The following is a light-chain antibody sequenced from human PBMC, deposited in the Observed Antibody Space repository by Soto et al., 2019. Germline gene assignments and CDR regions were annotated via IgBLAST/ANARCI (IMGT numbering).Light chain of an antibody. V-gene: IGKV3-11*01. CDR3: QQLSHWPRELT. J-gene: IGKJ4*01. CDR2: DAS. Sequence: EIVLTQSPATLSLSPGERATLSCRASQSVSSYLAWYQQKPGQAPRLLIYDASNRATGIPARFTGSGSGTDFTLTFSSLEPEDFAVYYCQQLSHWPRELTFGGGTKVEIK. CDR1: QSVSSY.